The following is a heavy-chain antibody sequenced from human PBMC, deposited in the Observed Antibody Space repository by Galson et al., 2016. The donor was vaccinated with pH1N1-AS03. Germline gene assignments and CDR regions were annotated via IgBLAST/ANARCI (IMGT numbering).Heavy chain of an antibody. CDR2: IHSSGST. CDR3: ARGLGAAGPEDS. CDR1: GDSINSGNYY. J-gene: IGHJ4*02. Sequence: TLSLTCTVSGDSINSGNYYWSWIRQPAGKGLEWIGRIHSSGSTDYNSSLKSRVTISVDTSNNEFSLKLSSVTAADTAVYYCARGLGAAGPEDSWGPGTLVTISS. D-gene: IGHD6-13*01. V-gene: IGHV4-61*02.